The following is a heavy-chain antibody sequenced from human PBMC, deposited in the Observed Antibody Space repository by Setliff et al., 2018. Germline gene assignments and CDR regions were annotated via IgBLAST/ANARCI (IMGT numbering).Heavy chain of an antibody. D-gene: IGHD3-22*01. J-gene: IGHJ4*02. CDR1: GGSISSYY. V-gene: IGHV4-59*01. Sequence: TCTVSGGSISSYYWSWIRQSPGKGLEWIGYIYYSGSTNYNPSLKSRVSISVDTSKNQFSLRLTSVTAADTAVYYCAREYYYARSRNFDYWGQGTLVTVSS. CDR2: IYYSGST. CDR3: AREYYYARSRNFDY.